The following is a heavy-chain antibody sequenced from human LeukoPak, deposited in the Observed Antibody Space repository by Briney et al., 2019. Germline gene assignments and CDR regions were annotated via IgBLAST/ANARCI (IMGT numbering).Heavy chain of an antibody. J-gene: IGHJ5*02. D-gene: IGHD2-2*01. V-gene: IGHV5-51*01. CDR2: IYPGDFDT. CDR1: GYSFTCYW. Sequence: GESLKISCKGSGYSFTCYWIGWVRQMPGKGLEWMGIIYPGDFDTRYSPSFQGQVTISVDKSISTAYLQWSSLKASDTAVYYCARVTVSADMPYKALNWFDPWGQGTLVTVSS. CDR3: ARVTVSADMPYKALNWFDP.